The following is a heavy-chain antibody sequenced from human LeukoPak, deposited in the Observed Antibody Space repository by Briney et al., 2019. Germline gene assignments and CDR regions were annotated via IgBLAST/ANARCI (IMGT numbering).Heavy chain of an antibody. CDR2: ISHVGST. D-gene: IGHD4-17*01. CDR1: GYSISSGYF. J-gene: IGHJ4*02. CDR3: ARAKVTTEGDYFDY. V-gene: IGHV4-38-2*02. Sequence: SETLSLTCTVSGYSISSGYFWGWIRQPPGKGLEWIGTISHVGSTYYNPSLKSRVTISVDTSKNQFSLNLSSVTAADTAVFYCARAKVTTEGDYFDYWGQGTLVTVSS.